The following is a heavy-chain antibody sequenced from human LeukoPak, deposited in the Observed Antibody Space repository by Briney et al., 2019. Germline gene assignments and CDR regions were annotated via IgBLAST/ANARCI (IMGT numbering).Heavy chain of an antibody. CDR1: GFTFSGSA. V-gene: IGHV3-73*01. D-gene: IGHD3-22*01. Sequence: PGGSLRLSCATSGFTFSGSAIHWVRQASGKGLEWVGRIRSKANSYATTDVASVKGRFTISRDDSKNTAYLEMSSLKTEDTAVYYCTRPSYDSSVSGVVYWGQGTLVTASS. CDR3: TRPSYDSSVSGVVY. J-gene: IGHJ4*02. CDR2: IRSKANSYAT.